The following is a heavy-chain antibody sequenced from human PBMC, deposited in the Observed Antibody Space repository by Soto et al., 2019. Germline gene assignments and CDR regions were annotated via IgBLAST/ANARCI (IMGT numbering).Heavy chain of an antibody. V-gene: IGHV4-31*03. CDR2: IYYSGST. Sequence: QVQLQVSGRGLVKPSQTLSLTCTVSGGSITSGGYYWSWIRQHPGKGLEWIGYIYYSGSTYYIPSLKSRVTISVDTSKNQFSLKLSSVTAADTAVYYCARGRLWGTLTGDDAFDIWGQGTMVTVSS. CDR1: GGSITSGGYY. J-gene: IGHJ3*02. D-gene: IGHD7-27*01. CDR3: ARGRLWGTLTGDDAFDI.